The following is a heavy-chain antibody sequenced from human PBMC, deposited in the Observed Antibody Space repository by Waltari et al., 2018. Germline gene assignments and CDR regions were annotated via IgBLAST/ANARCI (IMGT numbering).Heavy chain of an antibody. CDR1: GFTFSSSW. CDR2: IKQDGSEK. CDR3: ARDRAIFPRP. V-gene: IGHV3-7*01. D-gene: IGHD3-9*01. Sequence: EVQLVESGGGLVQPGGSLRLSCAASGFTFSSSWMSWVRQAPGKGLEWVANIKQDGSEKYYVDSVKGRFTISRDNAKNSLYLQMNSLRAEDTAVYYCARDRAIFPRPWGQGTLVTVSS. J-gene: IGHJ4*02.